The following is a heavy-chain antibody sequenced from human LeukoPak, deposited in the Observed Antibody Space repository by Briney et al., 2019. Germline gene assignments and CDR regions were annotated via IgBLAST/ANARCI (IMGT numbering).Heavy chain of an antibody. D-gene: IGHD3-3*01. CDR2: INGDGGST. CDR1: GFTFSSYW. J-gene: IGHJ4*02. Sequence: GGSLRLSCAASGFTFSSYWMHWVRQAPGKGLVWVSRINGDGGSTTYVDSVKGRFTISRDNAKNTLCLQMNSLRAEDTALYYCTRDGVGGTHDYWGQGTLVTVSS. V-gene: IGHV3-74*01. CDR3: TRDGVGGTHDY.